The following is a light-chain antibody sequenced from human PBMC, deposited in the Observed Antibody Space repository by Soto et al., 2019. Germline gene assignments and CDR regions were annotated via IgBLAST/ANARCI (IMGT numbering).Light chain of an antibody. CDR3: QSYDSTLSARYV. V-gene: IGLV1-40*01. CDR1: SPNIGAGYD. CDR2: ANI. J-gene: IGLJ1*01. Sequence: QSVLTQPPSVSGAPGQRVTISCTGSSPNIGAGYDVHWYQQRPGAAPKLLISANINRPSGVPDRFSGSKSGTSASLAITGLQADDEGDYYCQSYDSTLSARYVFGTGTKVTVL.